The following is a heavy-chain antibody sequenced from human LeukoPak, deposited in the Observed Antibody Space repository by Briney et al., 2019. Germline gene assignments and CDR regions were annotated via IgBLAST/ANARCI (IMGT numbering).Heavy chain of an antibody. J-gene: IGHJ4*02. D-gene: IGHD6-19*01. CDR2: INPNSGGT. CDR3: ARAVRAVAGPSSTLGY. CDR1: GYTFTGYY. Sequence: ASVKVSCKASGYTFTGYYMHWVRQAPGQGPEWMGWINPNSGGTNYAQKFQGWVTMTRDTSISTAYMELSRLRSDDTAVYYCARAVRAVAGPSSTLGYWGQGTLVTVSS. V-gene: IGHV1-2*04.